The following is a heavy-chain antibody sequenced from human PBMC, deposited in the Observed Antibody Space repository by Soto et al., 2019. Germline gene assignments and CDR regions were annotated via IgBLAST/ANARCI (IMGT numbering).Heavy chain of an antibody. CDR2: INHSGST. J-gene: IGHJ4*02. D-gene: IGHD6-19*01. CDR1: GGSFSGYY. V-gene: IGHV4-34*01. CDR3: AREAPYSSGWLDY. Sequence: PSETLSLTCAVYGGSFSGYYWSWIRQPPGKGLEWIGEINHSGSTNYNPSLKSRVTISVDTSKNQFSLKLNSVTAADTAVYYCAREAPYSSGWLDYWGQGTLVTVSS.